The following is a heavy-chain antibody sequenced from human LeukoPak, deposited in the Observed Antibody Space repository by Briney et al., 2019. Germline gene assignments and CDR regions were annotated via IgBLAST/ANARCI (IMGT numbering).Heavy chain of an antibody. Sequence: GALRLSCAASGFXFSSYGMHWVRQAPGKGLEWVAVISYDGSNKYYADSVKGRFTISRDNSKNTLYLQMNSLRAEDTAVYYCARLDVDRYYYYGMDVGGQGTTVSVSS. CDR3: ARLDVDRYYYYGMDV. CDR2: ISYDGSNK. CDR1: GFXFSSYG. J-gene: IGHJ6*02. V-gene: IGHV3-30*03. D-gene: IGHD5-24*01.